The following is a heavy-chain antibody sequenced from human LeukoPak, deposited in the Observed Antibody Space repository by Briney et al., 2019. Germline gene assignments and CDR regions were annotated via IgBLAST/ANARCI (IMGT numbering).Heavy chain of an antibody. CDR2: IKQDGSEK. Sequence: PGGSLRLSCAVSGFTFSSYWMSWVRQAPGKGLEWVANIKQDGSEKYLVDSVKGRFTISRDNAKNSLYLQMESLRAEDTAVYYYARGEYYYDGGYWGQGTLVTVSS. CDR1: GFTFSSYW. CDR3: ARGEYYYDGGY. D-gene: IGHD3-22*01. V-gene: IGHV3-7*04. J-gene: IGHJ4*02.